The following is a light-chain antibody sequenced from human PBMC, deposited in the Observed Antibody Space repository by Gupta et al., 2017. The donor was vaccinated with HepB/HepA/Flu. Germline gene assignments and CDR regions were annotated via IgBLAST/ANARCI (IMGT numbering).Light chain of an antibody. J-gene: IGLJ1*01. V-gene: IGLV2-14*01. Sequence: QSALPQPPPLSRPPGHPITISCTGTSSDVGAYNYVFWYQQHPGKAPNIMNYDVSERPSGVSNRFSGAKSGNTATMSISGLEAEDEADELCSEYTSSITDVFGGGTKVTVL. CDR2: DVS. CDR1: SSDVGAYNY. CDR3: SEYTSSITDV.